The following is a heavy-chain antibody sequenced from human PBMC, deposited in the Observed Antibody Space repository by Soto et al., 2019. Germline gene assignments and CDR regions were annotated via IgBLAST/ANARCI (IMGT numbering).Heavy chain of an antibody. V-gene: IGHV5-51*01. J-gene: IGHJ6*02. CDR1: GYSFTSYW. CDR3: ARRSSGWPYYYYGMDV. D-gene: IGHD6-19*01. Sequence: GESLKISCKGSGYSFTSYWIGWVRQIPGKGLEWMGIIYPGDSDTRYSPSFQGQVTISADKSISTAYLQWSSLKASDTAMYYCARRSSGWPYYYYGMDVWGQGTTVTVSS. CDR2: IYPGDSDT.